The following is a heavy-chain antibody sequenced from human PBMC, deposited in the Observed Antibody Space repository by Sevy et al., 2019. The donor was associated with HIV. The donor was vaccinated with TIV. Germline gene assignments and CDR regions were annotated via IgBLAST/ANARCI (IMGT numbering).Heavy chain of an antibody. V-gene: IGHV1-18*01. CDR1: GYTFTSYG. J-gene: IGHJ6*02. CDR2: ISAYNGNT. D-gene: IGHD3-22*01. Sequence: ASVKVSCKASGYTFTSYGISWVRQAPGQGLEWMGWISAYNGNTNYAQKLQGRVTMTTDTSTSTAYMELRSLRSDDTAVYYCAGDPKRSMIVVVKVDYYYGMDVWGQGTTVTVSS. CDR3: AGDPKRSMIVVVKVDYYYGMDV.